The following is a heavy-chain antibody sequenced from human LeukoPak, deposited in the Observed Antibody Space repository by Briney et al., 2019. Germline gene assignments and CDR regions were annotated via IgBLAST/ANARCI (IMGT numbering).Heavy chain of an antibody. CDR3: ARYGGGGGGSYSPLFDY. Sequence: ASVKVSCKASGYTFTSYGISWVRQAPGQGLEWMGWISAYNGNTNYAQKLQGRVTMTTDTSTSTAYMERRSLRSDDTAVYYCARYGGGGGGSYSPLFDYWGQGTLVTVSS. D-gene: IGHD1-26*01. CDR1: GYTFTSYG. J-gene: IGHJ4*02. V-gene: IGHV1-18*01. CDR2: ISAYNGNT.